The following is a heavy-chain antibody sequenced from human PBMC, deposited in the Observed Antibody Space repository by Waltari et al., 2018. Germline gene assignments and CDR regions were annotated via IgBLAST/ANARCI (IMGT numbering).Heavy chain of an antibody. CDR1: GGSISSFY. Sequence: QVQLQESGPGLVKPSETLSLTCTVSGGSISSFYWSWLLQPPGKGLEWIGYIYYSGSTNYNPSLKSRVTISVDTSKNQFSLKLSSVTAADTAVYYCARSSRDFWSGYYYYYYYMDVWGKGTTVTVSS. CDR3: ARSSRDFWSGYYYYYYYMDV. V-gene: IGHV4-59*01. J-gene: IGHJ6*03. D-gene: IGHD3-3*01. CDR2: IYYSGST.